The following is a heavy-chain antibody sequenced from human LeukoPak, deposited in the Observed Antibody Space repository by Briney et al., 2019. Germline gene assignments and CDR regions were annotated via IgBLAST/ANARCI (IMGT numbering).Heavy chain of an antibody. D-gene: IGHD1-14*01. CDR3: APDSRRRAFDI. CDR2: ISSSSSYI. V-gene: IGHV3-21*01. J-gene: IGHJ3*02. CDR1: GFTFTRYS. Sequence: GGSLRLSCAASGFTFTRYSMNWVRQAPGKGLEWVSSISSSSSYIYYADSVKGRFTISRDNAKNSLYLQMNSLRAEDTAVYYCAPDSRRRAFDIWGQGTMVTVSS.